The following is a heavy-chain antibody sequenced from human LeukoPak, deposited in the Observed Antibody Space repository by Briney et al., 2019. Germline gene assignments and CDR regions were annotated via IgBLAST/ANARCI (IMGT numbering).Heavy chain of an antibody. Sequence: GGSLRLSCAASGFTVSSNYMRWVRQAPGKGLEWVSVIYSGGNTYYADSVKGRFTISRDNSKNTLYLQMNSLRAEDTAVYYCARDCSSTSCYTAYYHYGMDVWGRGTTVTVSS. D-gene: IGHD2-2*02. J-gene: IGHJ6*02. V-gene: IGHV3-66*01. CDR1: GFTVSSNY. CDR2: IYSGGNT. CDR3: ARDCSSTSCYTAYYHYGMDV.